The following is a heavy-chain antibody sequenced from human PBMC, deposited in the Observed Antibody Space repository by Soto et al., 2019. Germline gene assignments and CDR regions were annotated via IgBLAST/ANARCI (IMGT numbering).Heavy chain of an antibody. Sequence: EVQLVESGGDLVQPGGSLRLSCAASGFTFSIYAMHWVRQAPGKGLEYVSAISYDGTITYYADSVKGRFTISRDDSRNTGYLQMGSLRPEDMAVYYCARGSYYISGTVHRPYDYWGQGTLVTVSS. CDR3: ARGSYYISGTVHRPYDY. V-gene: IGHV3-64*07. J-gene: IGHJ4*02. CDR1: GFTFSIYA. CDR2: ISYDGTIT. D-gene: IGHD3-16*01.